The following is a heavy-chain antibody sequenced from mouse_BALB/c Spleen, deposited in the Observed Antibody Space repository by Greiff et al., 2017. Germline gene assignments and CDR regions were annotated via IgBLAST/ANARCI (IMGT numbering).Heavy chain of an antibody. Sequence: EVMLVESGAELVKPGASVKLSCTASGFNIKDTYMHWVKQRPEQGLEWIGRIDPANGNTKYDPKFQGKATITADTSSNTAYLQLSSLTSEDTAVYYCARVAWPLYYFDYWGQGTTLTVSA. J-gene: IGHJ2*01. CDR1: GFNIKDTY. CDR2: IDPANGNT. V-gene: IGHV14-3*02. CDR3: ARVAWPLYYFDY.